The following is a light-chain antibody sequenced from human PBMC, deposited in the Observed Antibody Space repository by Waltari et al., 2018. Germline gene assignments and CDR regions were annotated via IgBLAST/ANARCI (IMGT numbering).Light chain of an antibody. CDR1: QNIFYSSNNKNY. CDR2: LAS. Sequence: DIVMTQSPDSLAVSLGERASINCKSSQNIFYSSNNKNYLAWYQQKPGQPPKLLIYLASTRESGVPARLSGSGSGTDFTLTISSLQAEDVAIYYCQQYFSTPYSFGQGTKLEI. V-gene: IGKV4-1*01. J-gene: IGKJ2*03. CDR3: QQYFSTPYS.